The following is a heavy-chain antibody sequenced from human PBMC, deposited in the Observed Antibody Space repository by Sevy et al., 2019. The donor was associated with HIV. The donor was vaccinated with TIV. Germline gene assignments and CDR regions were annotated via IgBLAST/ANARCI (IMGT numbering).Heavy chain of an antibody. V-gene: IGHV4-4*07. Sequence: SETLSLTCTVSGGSISSHYWSWIRQPAGKGLEWIGRIYTSGSTNYNPSLKSRVTMSVDTSKKQISLKLSSVTAADTAVYYCARVHGDYTYFDYWGQGTLVTVSS. CDR2: IYTSGST. CDR1: GGSISSHY. CDR3: ARVHGDYTYFDY. D-gene: IGHD4-17*01. J-gene: IGHJ4*02.